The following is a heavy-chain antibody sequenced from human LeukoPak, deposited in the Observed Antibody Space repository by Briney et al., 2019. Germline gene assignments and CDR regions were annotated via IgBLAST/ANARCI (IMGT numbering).Heavy chain of an antibody. CDR2: INPNSGGT. Sequence: GSVKVSCKASGYTFTGYYMHWVRQAPGQGLEWMGWINPNSGGTNYAQKFQGRVTMTRDTSISTAYMELSRLRSDDTAVYYCARVNEKTERGSAPPYYFDYWGQGTLVTVSS. CDR1: GYTFTGYY. CDR3: ARVNEKTERGSAPPYYFDY. V-gene: IGHV1-2*02. J-gene: IGHJ4*02. D-gene: IGHD1-14*01.